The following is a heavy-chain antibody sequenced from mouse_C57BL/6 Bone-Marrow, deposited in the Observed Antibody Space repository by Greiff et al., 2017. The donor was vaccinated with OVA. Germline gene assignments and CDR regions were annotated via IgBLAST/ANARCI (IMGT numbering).Heavy chain of an antibody. CDR1: GYTFTSYG. CDR3: EHYGSPWFAY. CDR2: IYPRSGNT. Sequence: QVQLKQSGAELARPGASVKLSCKASGYTFTSYGISWVKQRTGQGLEWIGEIYPRSGNTYYNEKFKGKATLPADKSSSTAYMELRSLTSEDSAVYFCEHYGSPWFAYWGQGTLVTVSA. J-gene: IGHJ3*01. D-gene: IGHD1-1*01. V-gene: IGHV1-81*01.